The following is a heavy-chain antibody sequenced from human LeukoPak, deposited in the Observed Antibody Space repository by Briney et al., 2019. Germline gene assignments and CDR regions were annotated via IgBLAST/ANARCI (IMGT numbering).Heavy chain of an antibody. V-gene: IGHV3-9*01. Sequence: GRSLRLSCAASGFTFDEYAIHWVRQAPGKGLEWVSGISWNSGIIGYADSVKGRFTISRDNAKNSLYLQMNSLRAEDTALYYCAKDESHSSWTSRYYYYALDVWGQGTTVTVSS. J-gene: IGHJ6*02. D-gene: IGHD6-19*01. CDR1: GFTFDEYA. CDR2: ISWNSGII. CDR3: AKDESHSSWTSRYYYYALDV.